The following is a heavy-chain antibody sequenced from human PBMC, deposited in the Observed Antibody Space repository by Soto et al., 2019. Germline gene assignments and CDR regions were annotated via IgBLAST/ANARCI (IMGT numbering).Heavy chain of an antibody. V-gene: IGHV4-59*01. D-gene: IGHD2-15*01. Sequence: TLSLTCTVSGGSISSYYWSWIRQPPGKGLEWIGYIYYSGSTNYNPSLKSRVTISVDTSKNQFSLKLSSVTAADTAVYYCARVLGYCSGGSCYPGYGMDVWGQGTTVTVSS. J-gene: IGHJ6*02. CDR1: GGSISSYY. CDR2: IYYSGST. CDR3: ARVLGYCSGGSCYPGYGMDV.